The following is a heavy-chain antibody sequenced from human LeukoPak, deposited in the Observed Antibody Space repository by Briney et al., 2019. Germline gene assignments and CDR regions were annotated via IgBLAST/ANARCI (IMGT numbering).Heavy chain of an antibody. D-gene: IGHD6-13*01. CDR2: ISSSGSTI. CDR3: AREGSSWSYYMDV. J-gene: IGHJ6*03. Sequence: PGGSLRLSCAASGFTFSSYEMNWVRQAPGKGLEWVSYISSSGSTIYYADSVKGRFTISRDNAKNSLYLQMNSLRAEDTAVYYCAREGSSWSYYMDVWGKGTTVTVSS. CDR1: GFTFSSYE. V-gene: IGHV3-48*03.